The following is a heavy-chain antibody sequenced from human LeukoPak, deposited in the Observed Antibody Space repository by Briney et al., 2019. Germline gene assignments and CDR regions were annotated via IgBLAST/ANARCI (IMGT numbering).Heavy chain of an antibody. J-gene: IGHJ4*02. CDR2: IYTSGST. D-gene: IGHD2-2*02. CDR3: ARDDCSSTSCYTW. CDR1: GGSISSGSYY. V-gene: IGHV4-61*02. Sequence: SETLSLTCTVSGGSISSGSYYWSWIRQPAGKGLERIGRIYTSGSTNYNPSLKSRVTISVDTSKNQFSLKLSSVTAADTAVYYCARDDCSSTSCYTWWGQGTLVTVSS.